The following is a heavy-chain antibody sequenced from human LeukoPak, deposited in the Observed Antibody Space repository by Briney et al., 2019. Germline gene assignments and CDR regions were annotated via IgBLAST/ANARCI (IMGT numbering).Heavy chain of an antibody. J-gene: IGHJ4*02. Sequence: PGRSLRLSCAASGFTFSSYAMHWVRQAPGKGLEWVAVISYDGSNKYYADSVKGRFTISRDNSKNTLYLQMNSLRAEDTAVYYCAREDIVVVPAAHDYWGQGTLVTVSS. CDR1: GFTFSSYA. CDR2: ISYDGSNK. D-gene: IGHD2-2*01. V-gene: IGHV3-30-3*01. CDR3: AREDIVVVPAAHDY.